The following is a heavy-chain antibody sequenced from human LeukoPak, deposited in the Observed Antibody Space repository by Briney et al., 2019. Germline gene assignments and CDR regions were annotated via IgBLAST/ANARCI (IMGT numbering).Heavy chain of an antibody. D-gene: IGHD6-13*01. CDR1: GYTFTSYY. CDR3: ARGHSSSWYTGYAFDI. Sequence: ASVKVSCKASGYTFTSYYMHWVRQAPGQGLEWMGIINPSGGSTSYAQKFQDRVTMTRDTSTSTVYMELSSLRSEDTAVYYCARGHSSSWYTGYAFDIWGQGTMVTVSS. V-gene: IGHV1-46*01. CDR2: INPSGGST. J-gene: IGHJ3*02.